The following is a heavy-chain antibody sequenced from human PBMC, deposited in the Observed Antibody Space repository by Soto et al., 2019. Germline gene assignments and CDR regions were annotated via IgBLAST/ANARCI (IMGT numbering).Heavy chain of an antibody. CDR2: IYYSGST. Sequence: PSETLSLTCTVSGGSISSYYWGWIRQPPGKGLEWIGYIYYSGSTNYNPSLKSRVTISVDTSKNQFSLKLSSVTAADTAVYYCARDGYYDILTGRLYGMDVWGQGTTVTVSS. CDR1: GGSISSYY. J-gene: IGHJ6*02. D-gene: IGHD3-9*01. V-gene: IGHV4-59*01. CDR3: ARDGYYDILTGRLYGMDV.